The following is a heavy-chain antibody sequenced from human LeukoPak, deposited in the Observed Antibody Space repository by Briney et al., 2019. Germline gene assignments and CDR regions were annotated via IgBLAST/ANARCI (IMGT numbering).Heavy chain of an antibody. CDR1: GYTFTSYY. Sequence: ASVKVSCKASGYTFTSYYMHWVRQAPGQGLEWMGIINPSGGSTSYAHKFQGRVTITTNTSISTAYMELSSLRSEDTAVYYCAGGGGHPWGQGTLVTVSS. CDR3: AGGGGHP. CDR2: INPSGGST. D-gene: IGHD3-16*01. V-gene: IGHV1-46*01. J-gene: IGHJ4*02.